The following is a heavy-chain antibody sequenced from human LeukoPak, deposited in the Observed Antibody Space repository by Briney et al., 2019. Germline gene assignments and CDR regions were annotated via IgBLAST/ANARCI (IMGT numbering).Heavy chain of an antibody. D-gene: IGHD2-15*01. J-gene: IGHJ6*03. CDR2: INPSGGST. Sequence: GASVKVSCKASGYTFTSYYMHWVRQAPGQGLEWMGIINPSGGSTSCAQKFQGRVTMTRDMSTSTVYMELSSLRSEDTAVYYCARDQGCSGGSCLYYMDVWGKGTTVTVSS. V-gene: IGHV1-46*01. CDR3: ARDQGCSGGSCLYYMDV. CDR1: GYTFTSYY.